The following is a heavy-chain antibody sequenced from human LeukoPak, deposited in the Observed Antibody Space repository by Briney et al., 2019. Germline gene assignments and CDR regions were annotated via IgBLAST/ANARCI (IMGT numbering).Heavy chain of an antibody. CDR2: ISSGNSYI. CDR1: GFTYSNFG. CDR3: ARDKGYFDY. V-gene: IGHV3-21*01. Sequence: PGGSLRLSCAASGFTYSNFGMNWVRQAPGKGLEWVSSISSGNSYIYYADSVKGRFTISRDNAKNSLYLQMNSLRAEDTAVYYCARDKGYFDYWGQGTLVTVSS. J-gene: IGHJ4*02.